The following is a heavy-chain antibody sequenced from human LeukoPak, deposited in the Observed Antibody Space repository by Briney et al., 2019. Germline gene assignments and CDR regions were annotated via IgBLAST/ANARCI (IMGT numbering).Heavy chain of an antibody. V-gene: IGHV4-4*07. Sequence: SETLSLTCTVSGGSISSYYWSWIRQPAGKGLESIGHISTSGSTNYNPSLKSRVTMSVDTSKNQFSLKVSSVTAADTAVYYCAREKNGNEPFDYWGQGTLVTVSS. J-gene: IGHJ4*02. D-gene: IGHD4-23*01. CDR3: AREKNGNEPFDY. CDR2: ISTSGST. CDR1: GGSISSYY.